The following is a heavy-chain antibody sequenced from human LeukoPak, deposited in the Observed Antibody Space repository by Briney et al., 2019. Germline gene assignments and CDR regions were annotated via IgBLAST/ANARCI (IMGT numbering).Heavy chain of an antibody. Sequence: GGSLRLSCVASGFTLSSYWMHWVRQDPRKGLVWVSRINGDGRNINYADSVRGRFTISRDNAKNSLYLQMNSRRAEDTAVYYCARGPRIAASRGCFDYSGQGSLVTASS. V-gene: IGHV3-74*01. CDR2: INGDGRNI. CDR1: GFTLSSYW. CDR3: ARGPRIAASRGCFDY. J-gene: IGHJ4*02. D-gene: IGHD6-13*01.